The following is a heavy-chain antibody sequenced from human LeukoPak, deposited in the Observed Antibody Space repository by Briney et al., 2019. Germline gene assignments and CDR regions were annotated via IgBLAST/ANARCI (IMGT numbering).Heavy chain of an antibody. D-gene: IGHD6-13*01. J-gene: IGHJ5*02. V-gene: IGHV1-2*02. CDR1: GYTFTGYY. CDR3: ARSYSSSWYEGLNWFDP. CDR2: INPNSGGT. Sequence: ASVTVSCKASGYTFTGYYMHWVRQAPGQGLEGMGWINPNSGGTNYAQKFQGRVTMTRDTSISTAYMELSRLRSDDTAVYYCARSYSSSWYEGLNWFDPWGQGTLVTVSS.